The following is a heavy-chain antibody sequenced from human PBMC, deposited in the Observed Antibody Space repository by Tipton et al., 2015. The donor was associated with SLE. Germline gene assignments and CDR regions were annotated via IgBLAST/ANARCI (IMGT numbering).Heavy chain of an antibody. CDR2: ADHSGTT. D-gene: IGHD6-19*01. J-gene: IGHJ4*02. CDR3: ARGYRVGWSHCFDH. CDR1: GGSISSYY. V-gene: IGHV4-59*12. Sequence: TLSLTCNVSGGSISSYYWGWIRQPPGKGLEWIGYADHSGTTNHNPSLRSRVTISVDTSNYQFSLKLTSVTAADTAIYYCARGYRVGWSHCFDHWGQGARVAVSS.